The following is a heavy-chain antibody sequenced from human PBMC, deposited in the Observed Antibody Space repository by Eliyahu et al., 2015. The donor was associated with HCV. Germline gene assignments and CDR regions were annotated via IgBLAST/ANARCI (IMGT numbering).Heavy chain of an antibody. D-gene: IGHD1-26*01. J-gene: IGHJ3*02. CDR1: GFTFDDYA. V-gene: IGHV3-9*01. CDR3: ASGRRPDTRDAFDI. Sequence: EVQLVESGGGLVQPGRSLRLSCAASGFTFDDYAMHWVRQAPGKGLEWVSGISWNSGSIGYADSVKGRFTISRDNAKNSLYLQMNSLRAEDTALYYCASGRRPDTRDAFDIWGQGTMVTVSS. CDR2: ISWNSGSI.